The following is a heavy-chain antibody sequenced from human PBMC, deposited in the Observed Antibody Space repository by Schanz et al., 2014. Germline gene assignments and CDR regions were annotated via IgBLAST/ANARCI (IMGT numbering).Heavy chain of an antibody. CDR2: ISGSGGST. V-gene: IGHV3-23*04. D-gene: IGHD3-22*01. CDR3: AKIRYDSSGYYLPYYGMDV. CDR1: GFTVSSNY. J-gene: IGHJ6*02. Sequence: EVQLVESGGGLVKPWGSLRLSCAASGFTVSSNYMSWVRQAPGKGLEWVAGISGSGGSTDYADSVKGRFIIPRDNSKNTLYLQMNSLRAEDTAVYYCAKIRYDSSGYYLPYYGMDVWGQGTTVIVSS.